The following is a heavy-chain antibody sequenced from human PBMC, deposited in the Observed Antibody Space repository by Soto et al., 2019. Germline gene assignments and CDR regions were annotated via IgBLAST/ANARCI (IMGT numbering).Heavy chain of an antibody. CDR2: ISYDGSNK. D-gene: IGHD1-26*01. CDR1: GFTFSSYA. CDR3: ARDRGGATPFDY. Sequence: GGSLRLSCAASGFTFSSYAMHWVRQAPGKGLEWVAVISYDGSNKYYADSVKGRFTISRDNSKNTLYLQMNSLRAEDTAVYYCARDRGGATPFDYWGQGTLVTVSS. J-gene: IGHJ4*02. V-gene: IGHV3-30-3*01.